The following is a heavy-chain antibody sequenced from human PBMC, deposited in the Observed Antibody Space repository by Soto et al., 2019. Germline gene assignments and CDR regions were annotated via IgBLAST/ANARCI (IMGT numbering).Heavy chain of an antibody. D-gene: IGHD4-17*01. CDR2: SIPILGIA. V-gene: IGHV1-69*08. CDR1: GGTFSSYT. Sequence: QVQLVQSGAEVKKPGSSVKVSCKASGGTFSSYTISWVRQAPGQGLEWMGMSIPILGIATYAQKFLGRVTITADKSTSTAYMELSSLRSEDTAVYYCATDPTVTTRFDPWGQGTLVTVSS. J-gene: IGHJ5*02. CDR3: ATDPTVTTRFDP.